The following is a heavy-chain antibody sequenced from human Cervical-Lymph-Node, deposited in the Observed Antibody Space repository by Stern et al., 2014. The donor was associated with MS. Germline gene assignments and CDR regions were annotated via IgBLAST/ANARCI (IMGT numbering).Heavy chain of an antibody. Sequence: VQLVQSGAEVKKPGASVKVSCKASGYTFTDYYMHWVRQAPGQGLEWMGRINPNSGGTNYAQKFQGRVTMTRDTSISTAYMELSRLRSDDTALYYCARERALIVGATTGFDYWGQGTLVTVSS. CDR3: ARERALIVGATTGFDY. D-gene: IGHD1-26*01. V-gene: IGHV1-2*06. CDR1: GYTFTDYY. J-gene: IGHJ4*02. CDR2: INPNSGGT.